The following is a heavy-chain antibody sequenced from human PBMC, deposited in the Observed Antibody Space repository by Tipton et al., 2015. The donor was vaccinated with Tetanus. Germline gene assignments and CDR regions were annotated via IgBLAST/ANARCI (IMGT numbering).Heavy chain of an antibody. D-gene: IGHD3-3*01. J-gene: IGHJ4*02. V-gene: IGHV4-61*08. CDR2: VSYSGRT. Sequence: TLSLTCAVSGGSIRSGDYSWNWIRQPPGKGLEWLAYVSYSGRTNSNYFLKSRITVSQDPSKNQFSLRLASVTAADTAVYYCARGNNDFPKKGPFDYWGQGTLVTVSA. CDR1: GGSIRSGDYS. CDR3: ARGNNDFPKKGPFDY.